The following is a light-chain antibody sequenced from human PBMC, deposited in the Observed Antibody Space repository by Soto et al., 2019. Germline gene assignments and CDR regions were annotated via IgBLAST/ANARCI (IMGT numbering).Light chain of an antibody. CDR2: DAS. CDR1: RSISSW. V-gene: IGKV1-5*01. CDR3: QQYSNLIT. Sequence: DIQMTQSPSSVSASVGDRVTITCRASRSISSWLAWYQQKPGKAPKLLIYDASNLETGVPSRFSGSGSGTYFSFTISSLQPEDFATYYCQQYSNLITFGQGTRLEIK. J-gene: IGKJ5*01.